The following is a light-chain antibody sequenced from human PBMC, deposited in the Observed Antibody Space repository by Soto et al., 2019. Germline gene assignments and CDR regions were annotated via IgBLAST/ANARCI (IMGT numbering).Light chain of an antibody. CDR2: AAS. CDR1: QSISSY. CDR3: QQSYSTPPWT. Sequence: GNRVTITCRASQSISSYLNWYQQKPGKAPKLLIYAASSLQSGVPSRFSGSGSGTDFTLTISSLQPEDFATYYCQQSYSTPPWTFGQGTKVDIK. V-gene: IGKV1-39*01. J-gene: IGKJ1*01.